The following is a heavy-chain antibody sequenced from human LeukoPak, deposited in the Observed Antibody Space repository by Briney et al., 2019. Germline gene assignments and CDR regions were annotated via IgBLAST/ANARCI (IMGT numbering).Heavy chain of an antibody. D-gene: IGHD2-21*02. CDR3: ARYCGGDCSSPHFDY. V-gene: IGHV3-48*03. J-gene: IGHJ4*02. Sequence: GGSLRPSCAASGFTFSSYEMNWVRQAPGKGLEWVSYISSSGSTIYYADSVKGRFTISRDNAKNSLYLQMNSLRAEDTAVYYCARYCGGDCSSPHFDYWGQGTLVTVSS. CDR1: GFTFSSYE. CDR2: ISSSGSTI.